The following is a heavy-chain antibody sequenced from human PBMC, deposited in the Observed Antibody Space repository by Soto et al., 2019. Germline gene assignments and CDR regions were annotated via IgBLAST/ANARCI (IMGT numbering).Heavy chain of an antibody. D-gene: IGHD2-21*02. J-gene: IGHJ6*02. CDR2: IYYAGST. CDR1: GFTMSSYY. CDR3: ARDLWGYCGTDCYPLDV. V-gene: IGHV4-59*01. Sequence: SETLSLTCTVSGFTMSSYYWSWIRQPPGRGLEWIGFIYYAGSTKYNPSLNSRVTISVDTSKNQFSLKLNSVTAADTAVYYCARDLWGYCGTDCYPLDVWGQGTTVTSP.